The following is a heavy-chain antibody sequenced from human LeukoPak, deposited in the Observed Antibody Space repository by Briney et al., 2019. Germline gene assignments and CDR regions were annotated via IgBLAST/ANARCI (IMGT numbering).Heavy chain of an antibody. J-gene: IGHJ4*02. CDR1: GYTFTGYY. CDR2: INPNSGGT. D-gene: IGHD3-3*01. CDR3: ARSGGSGFYPYYFDY. Sequence: ASVKVSCKASGYTFTGYYMHWVRQAPGQGLEWMGWINPNSGGTNYAQKFQGRVTMTRDTSISTAYMELSRLRSDDTAVYYCARSGGSGFYPYYFDYWGQGTLVTVSS. V-gene: IGHV1-2*02.